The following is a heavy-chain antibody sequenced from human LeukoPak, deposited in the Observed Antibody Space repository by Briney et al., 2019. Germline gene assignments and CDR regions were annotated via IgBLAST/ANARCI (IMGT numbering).Heavy chain of an antibody. CDR3: ARGLITGAAGTYYYYGMDV. J-gene: IGHJ6*02. CDR1: GFIFSRYG. V-gene: IGHV3-64*01. Sequence: GGSLRLSCVASGFIFSRYGMHWVRQAPGKGLEYVSAISNSGGSTYYANSVKGRFTISRDNSKNTLYLQMGSLRGEDMTVYYCARGLITGAAGTYYYYGMDVWGQGTTVSVSS. CDR2: ISNSGGST. D-gene: IGHD6-13*01.